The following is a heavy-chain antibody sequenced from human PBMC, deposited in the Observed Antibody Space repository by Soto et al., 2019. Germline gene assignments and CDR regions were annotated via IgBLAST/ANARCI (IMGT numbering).Heavy chain of an antibody. J-gene: IGHJ6*02. V-gene: IGHV1-69*01. Sequence: QVHLVQSGAEAKKPGSSVKVSCETSGGSFNNYAVSWVRQAPGQGLEWMGGIIPNFDTPNYAQKFQDRVTIIADESTSTVYMELRSLRSNDTAVYYCAVAMVREILIFESSGMHVWGQGTTVIVSS. CDR1: GGSFNNYA. CDR2: IIPNFDTP. D-gene: IGHD3-10*01. CDR3: AVAMVREILIFESSGMHV.